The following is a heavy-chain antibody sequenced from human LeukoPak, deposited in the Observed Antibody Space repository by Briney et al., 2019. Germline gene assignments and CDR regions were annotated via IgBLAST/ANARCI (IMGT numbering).Heavy chain of an antibody. CDR2: IYHSGST. CDR3: ARDRELLHPFGDFDY. CDR1: GYSISSGYY. D-gene: IGHD2-21*01. V-gene: IGHV4-38-2*02. J-gene: IGHJ4*02. Sequence: PSETLSLTCTVSGYSISSGYYWGWIRQPPGKGLEWIASIYHSGSTYYNPSLRSRVTISVDTSKNQFSLKVTSVTAADTAVYYCARDRELLHPFGDFDYWGQGSLVTVSS.